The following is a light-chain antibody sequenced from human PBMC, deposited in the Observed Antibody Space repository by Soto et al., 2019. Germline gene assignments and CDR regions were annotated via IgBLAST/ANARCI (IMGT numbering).Light chain of an antibody. J-gene: IGKJ4*01. V-gene: IGKV1-39*01. Sequence: DIQMTQSPSSLSASVGDRVTITCRASQSISSYLNWYQQKPGKAPKLLIYAASSLQSGVPSRFSGSGSWTDFTLTISSLQPEEVATYYCQQSYSTPPLTFGGGTKVEIK. CDR1: QSISSY. CDR2: AAS. CDR3: QQSYSTPPLT.